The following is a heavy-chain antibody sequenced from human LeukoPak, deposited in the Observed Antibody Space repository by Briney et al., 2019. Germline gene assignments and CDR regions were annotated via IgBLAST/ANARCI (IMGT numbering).Heavy chain of an antibody. D-gene: IGHD4-23*01. CDR2: INIDGSTT. J-gene: IGHJ4*02. CDR1: GFTFGPYW. Sequence: GGSLRLSCAASGFTFGPYWMHWVRQAPGNGLVWVSRINIDGSTTTYAASVKGRFTISRDNAKNSLYLQMNSLRAEDTAVYYCARARPYYGGNRDPYYYFDYWGQGTLVTVSS. CDR3: ARARPYYGGNRDPYYYFDY. V-gene: IGHV3-74*01.